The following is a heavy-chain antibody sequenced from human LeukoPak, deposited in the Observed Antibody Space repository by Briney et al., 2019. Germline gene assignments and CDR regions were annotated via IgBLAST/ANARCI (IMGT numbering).Heavy chain of an antibody. CDR3: ARDVSSYEYVWGSYRSDGMDV. CDR1: GFSFSTYA. Sequence: GGSLRLSCSASGFSFSTYAMHWVRLAPGKGLDWVAVVGHDGGKEYYSDSVKGRFTISRDNSKDIVYLSMTSLRAEDTAVYYCARDVSSYEYVWGSYRSDGMDVWGQGTTVSVFS. CDR2: VGHDGGKE. V-gene: IGHV3-30-3*01. D-gene: IGHD3-16*02. J-gene: IGHJ6*02.